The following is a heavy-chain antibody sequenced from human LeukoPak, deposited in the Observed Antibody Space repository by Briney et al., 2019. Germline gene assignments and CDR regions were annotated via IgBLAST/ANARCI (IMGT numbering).Heavy chain of an antibody. Sequence: GGPLRLSCTASGFTFNSYAMTWFRQAPGKGLEWVKAVSGSGGSTYYPESVEGRFTISRDNSKDTLYLQINSLRVEDTAVYFCAKLGYYDFWSNYLVFDNWGQGTLVTVSS. J-gene: IGHJ4*02. CDR3: AKLGYYDFWSNYLVFDN. V-gene: IGHV3-23*01. CDR1: GFTFNSYA. CDR2: VSGSGGST. D-gene: IGHD3-3*01.